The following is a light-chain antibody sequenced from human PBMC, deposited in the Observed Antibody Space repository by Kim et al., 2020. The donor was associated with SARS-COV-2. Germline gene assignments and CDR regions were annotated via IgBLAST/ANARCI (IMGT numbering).Light chain of an antibody. CDR2: YAS. CDR3: QQYADSYT. J-gene: IGKJ2*01. V-gene: IGKV3-20*01. Sequence: SLSPGERATRSCRASQSVSSNFLAWYQHKAGQTPRLLIYYASRRATGTPNRFSGSGSGTDFTLTISRLEPEDFAVYYCQQYADSYTFGQGTKLEI. CDR1: QSVSSNF.